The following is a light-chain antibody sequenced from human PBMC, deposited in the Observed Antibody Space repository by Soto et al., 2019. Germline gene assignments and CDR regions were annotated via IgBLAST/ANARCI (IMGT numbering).Light chain of an antibody. CDR1: RSISTY. CDR2: DTS. V-gene: IGKV3-11*01. CDR3: QRRSNWLWT. J-gene: IGKJ1*01. Sequence: IVLTQSPDTLSLSPGERATLSCRASRSISTYLAWYQQKPGQAPRLLIYDTSNRATGVPARFSGSGSGTDFTLTISCLEPEDFAVYYCQRRSNWLWTFGQGTKVEIK.